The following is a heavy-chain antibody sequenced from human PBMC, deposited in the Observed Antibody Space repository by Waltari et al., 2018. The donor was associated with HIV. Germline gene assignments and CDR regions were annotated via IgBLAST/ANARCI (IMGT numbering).Heavy chain of an antibody. CDR3: ARDQDYYDSSGYTCDAFDI. Sequence: QVQLLESGPRLVKASETLSLTCTVSASSISSTYYWCWLRQPPGQGLQVIGSIYRTGTTYYNPSLKSRVTISADLSKNQFSLKLTSVSAADTAVYYCARDQDYYDSSGYTCDAFDIWGQGTSVTVSS. CDR1: ASSISSTYY. J-gene: IGHJ3*02. V-gene: IGHV4-38-2*02. D-gene: IGHD3-22*01. CDR2: IYRTGTT.